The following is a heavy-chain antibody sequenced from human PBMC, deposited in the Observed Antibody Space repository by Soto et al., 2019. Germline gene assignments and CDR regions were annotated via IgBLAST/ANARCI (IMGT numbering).Heavy chain of an antibody. CDR1: GFTFSSYA. CDR3: AKDASRRTYYYDRSGYGQFDY. D-gene: IGHD3-22*01. Sequence: GGSLRLSCAASGFTFSSYAMSWVRQAPGKGLEWVSAISGSGGSTYYADSVKGRFTISRDNSKNTLYLQMNSLRAGDTAVYYCAKDASRRTYYYDRSGYGQFDYWGQGTLVTVSS. J-gene: IGHJ4*02. V-gene: IGHV3-23*01. CDR2: ISGSGGST.